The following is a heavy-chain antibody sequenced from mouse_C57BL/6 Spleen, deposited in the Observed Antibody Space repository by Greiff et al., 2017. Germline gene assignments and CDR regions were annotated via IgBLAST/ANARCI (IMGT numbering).Heavy chain of an antibody. J-gene: IGHJ3*01. D-gene: IGHD2-5*01. Sequence: DVQLVESGGGLVQPGGSMKLSCAASGFTFSDAWMDWVRQSPEKGLEWVAEIRNKANNHATYYAVSVKGRFTSSRDDSKSSVYLHMNSLRAEDTGIDDGTRYSNYEAWFAYWGQGTLVTVSA. CDR2: IRNKANNHAT. V-gene: IGHV6-6*01. CDR3: TRYSNYEAWFAY. CDR1: GFTFSDAW.